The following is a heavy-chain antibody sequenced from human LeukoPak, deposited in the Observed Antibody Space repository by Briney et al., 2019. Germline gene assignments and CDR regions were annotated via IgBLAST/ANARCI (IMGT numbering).Heavy chain of an antibody. CDR1: GFTFSSYG. Sequence: GSLRLSCAASGFTFSSYGMHWVRQAPGKGLEWIGYMYYRGNTNYDPSLTSRVTISIDTPNDQFSLKLSSVTAADTAVYYCATGVHGIAAAGDYYFDYWGQGTLVTVSS. J-gene: IGHJ4*02. CDR2: MYYRGNT. D-gene: IGHD6-13*01. V-gene: IGHV4-59*01. CDR3: ATGVHGIAAAGDYYFDY.